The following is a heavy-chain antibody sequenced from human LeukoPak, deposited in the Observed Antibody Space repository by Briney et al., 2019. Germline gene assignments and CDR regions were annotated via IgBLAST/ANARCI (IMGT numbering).Heavy chain of an antibody. CDR3: ARVSTNDRRNAFDI. CDR2: ITGDGGYT. CDR1: GFTFSTYV. Sequence: PGGSLRLSCAASGFTFSTYVMQWVRQAPGKGLEYVSAITGDGGYTYYANSVKGRFTISRDNSKKTLYLQMGSLRADDTAVYYCARVSTNDRRNAFDIWGQGTMVTVSS. D-gene: IGHD2-8*01. V-gene: IGHV3-64*01. J-gene: IGHJ3*02.